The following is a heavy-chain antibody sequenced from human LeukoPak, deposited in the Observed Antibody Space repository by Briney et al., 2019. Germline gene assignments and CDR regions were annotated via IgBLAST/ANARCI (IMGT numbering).Heavy chain of an antibody. CDR1: GGSFSGYY. Sequence: SETLSLTCAVYGGSFSGYYWSWIRQPPGKGLEWIGYIYYSGSTNYNPSLKSRVTMSLDTSKNHFSLNLTSVTAADAAVYHCAREPTSGREPTSGRPLDYWGQGTLVTVSS. J-gene: IGHJ4*02. CDR2: IYYSGST. CDR3: AREPTSGREPTSGRPLDY. D-gene: IGHD5-12*01. V-gene: IGHV4-34*11.